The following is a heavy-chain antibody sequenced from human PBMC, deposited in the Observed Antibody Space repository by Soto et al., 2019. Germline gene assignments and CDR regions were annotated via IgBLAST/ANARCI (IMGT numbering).Heavy chain of an antibody. D-gene: IGHD3-3*01. CDR2: IVVGSGNT. CDR3: AAARLTVFGVVMSGFDP. Sequence: QMQLVQSGPEVKKPGTSVKVSCKASGFTFTSSAVQWVRQARGQRLEWIGWIVVGSGNTNYAQKFQERVTITRDMSTSTAYMELSSLRSEDTAVYYCAAARLTVFGVVMSGFDPWGQGTLVTVSS. V-gene: IGHV1-58*01. J-gene: IGHJ5*02. CDR1: GFTFTSSA.